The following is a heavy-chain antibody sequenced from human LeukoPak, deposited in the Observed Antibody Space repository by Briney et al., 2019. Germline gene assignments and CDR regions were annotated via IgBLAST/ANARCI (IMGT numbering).Heavy chain of an antibody. Sequence: TLSLTCTVSGGSISSGSYYWSWIRQPAGKGLEWIGRIYTSGSTNYNPSLKSRVTISVDTSKNQFSLKLSSVTAADTAVYYCARGYSSSWYYFDYWGQGTLVTVSS. CDR3: ARGYSSSWYYFDY. CDR2: IYTSGST. V-gene: IGHV4-61*02. J-gene: IGHJ4*02. CDR1: GGSISSGSYY. D-gene: IGHD6-13*01.